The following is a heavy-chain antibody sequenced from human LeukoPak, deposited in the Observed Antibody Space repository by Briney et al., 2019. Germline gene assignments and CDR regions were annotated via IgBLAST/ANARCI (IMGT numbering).Heavy chain of an antibody. CDR3: ARYGRSYYYGSGSTHFDY. D-gene: IGHD3-10*01. V-gene: IGHV4-38-2*02. CDR1: GDSISSGNY. CDR2: IFHTGST. J-gene: IGHJ4*02. Sequence: SETLSLTCTVSGDSISSGNYWGWIRQPPGKGLEWIGSIFHTGSTYYNLSLKSRVTISVDTSKNQFSLKLSSVTAADTAVYYCARYGRSYYYGSGSTHFDYWGQGTLVTVSS.